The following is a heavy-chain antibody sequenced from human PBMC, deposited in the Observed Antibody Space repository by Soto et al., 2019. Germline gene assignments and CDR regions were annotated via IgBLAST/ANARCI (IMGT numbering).Heavy chain of an antibody. CDR3: AKDGPYYDFWSGYYSGHYFDY. V-gene: IGHV3-23*01. J-gene: IGHJ4*02. CDR2: ISGSGGST. CDR1: GFTFSSYA. D-gene: IGHD3-3*01. Sequence: EVQLLESGGGLVQPGGSLRISCAASGFTFSSYAMSWVRQAPGKGLEWVSAISGSGGSTYYADSVKGRFTISRDNSKNTLYLQMNSLRAEDTAVYYCAKDGPYYDFWSGYYSGHYFDYWGQGTLVTVSS.